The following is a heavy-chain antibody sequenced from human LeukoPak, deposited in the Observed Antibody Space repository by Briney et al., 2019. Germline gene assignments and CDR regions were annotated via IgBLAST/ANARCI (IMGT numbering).Heavy chain of an antibody. CDR3: AREITMVRGVTPYYFDY. D-gene: IGHD3-10*01. CDR2: FDPEDGET. CDR1: GYTLTELS. Sequence: ASVKVSCKVSGYTLTELSMHWVRQAPGKGLEWMGGFDPEDGETIYAQKFQGRVTMTEDTSTDTAYMELRSLRSDDTAVYYCAREITMVRGVTPYYFDYWGQGTLVTVSS. J-gene: IGHJ4*02. V-gene: IGHV1-24*01.